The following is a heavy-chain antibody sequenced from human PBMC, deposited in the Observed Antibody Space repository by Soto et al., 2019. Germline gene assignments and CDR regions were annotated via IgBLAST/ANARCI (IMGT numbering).Heavy chain of an antibody. Sequence: SETLSLTCTVSGGSISRSSYYWGWIRQPPGKELEWIGSIYYSWSTYYNQSLKSRFSISVDTSKNQFSLTLSSVTAADTAVYYCACIFSGGYGYGFYYYGMDVWGQGTTVT. D-gene: IGHD5-18*01. V-gene: IGHV4-39*01. CDR1: GGSISRSSYY. CDR2: IYYSWST. J-gene: IGHJ6*02. CDR3: ACIFSGGYGYGFYYYGMDV.